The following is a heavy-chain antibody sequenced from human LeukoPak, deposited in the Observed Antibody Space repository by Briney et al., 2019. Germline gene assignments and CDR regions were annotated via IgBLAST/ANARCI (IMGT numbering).Heavy chain of an antibody. CDR2: IYSGGDT. D-gene: IGHD1-26*01. V-gene: IGHV3-53*01. CDR1: GITVRSNY. J-gene: IGHJ4*02. CDR3: ARVGGSYFFDY. Sequence: GGSLRLSCAASGITVRSNYMSWVRQAPGKGLEWVSVIYSGGDTCYADSVKGRFTISRDNSKNTLFLQMNSLRAEDTAVYYCARVGGSYFFDYWGQGTLVTVSS.